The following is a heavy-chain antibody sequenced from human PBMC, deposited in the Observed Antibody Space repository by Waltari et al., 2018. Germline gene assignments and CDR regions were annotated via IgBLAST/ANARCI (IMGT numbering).Heavy chain of an antibody. D-gene: IGHD3-3*01. J-gene: IGHJ6*03. CDR2: IYHSGTT. Sequence: QVQLQESGPGLVKPSETLSLTCAVSGYSISRGYYWGWIRQPPGKGLEWIGSIYHSGTTYYNPSLKSRVTISVDTSKNQFSMKLSSVTAADTAVYYCARRRYDFWSGYLLYYMDVWGKGTTVTVSS. CDR1: GYSISRGYY. CDR3: ARRRYDFWSGYLLYYMDV. V-gene: IGHV4-38-2*01.